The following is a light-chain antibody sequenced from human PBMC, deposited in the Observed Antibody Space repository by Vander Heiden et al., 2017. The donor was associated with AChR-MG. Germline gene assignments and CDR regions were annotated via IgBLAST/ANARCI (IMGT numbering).Light chain of an antibody. CDR3: QQYHAYPKT. V-gene: IGKV1-5*03. J-gene: IGKJ1*01. CDR2: KTS. CDR1: QSVDKW. Sequence: DIQMTQSPSTLSASLGDRVSITCRASQSVDKWLAWYQQKPGKAPNLLIYKTSKLESGVPTKFQGHGSGTGFHPHNRYPQADDFATYYCQQYHAYPKTFGQGTKVEIK.